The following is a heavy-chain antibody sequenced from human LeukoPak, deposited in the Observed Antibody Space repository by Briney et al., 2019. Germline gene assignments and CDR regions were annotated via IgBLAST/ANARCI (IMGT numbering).Heavy chain of an antibody. Sequence: PSETLSLTCTVSGGSISYHYWSWIRQSPGKGLEWIGSIYYSGSSNYNPSLKSRVTISVDTSKNQFSLKLTSVTAADTAVYYCAREKGYDDYVGGDYYYYYMDVWGKGTTVTISS. V-gene: IGHV4-59*11. D-gene: IGHD4-17*01. J-gene: IGHJ6*03. CDR1: GGSISYHY. CDR3: AREKGYDDYVGGDYYYYYMDV. CDR2: IYYSGSS.